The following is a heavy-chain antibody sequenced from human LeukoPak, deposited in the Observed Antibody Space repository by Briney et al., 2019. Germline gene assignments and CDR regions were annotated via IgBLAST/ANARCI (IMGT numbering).Heavy chain of an antibody. CDR2: INHRGST. J-gene: IGHJ4*02. V-gene: IGHV4-34*01. CDR3: ARGTTRGYSGYDLIAVAGEFDY. CDR1: GGSFSGYY. Sequence: PSETLSLTCAVYGGSFSGYYWSWIRQPPGKGLEWIGEINHRGSTNYNPSLKSRVTISVDTSKNQFSLKLSSVTAADTAVYYCARGTTRGYSGYDLIAVAGEFDYWGQGTLVTVSS. D-gene: IGHD5-12*01.